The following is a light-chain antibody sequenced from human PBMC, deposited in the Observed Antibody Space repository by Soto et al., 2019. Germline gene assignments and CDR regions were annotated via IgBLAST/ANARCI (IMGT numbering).Light chain of an antibody. CDR1: QSVSSSY. CDR3: QHYNSYSEA. J-gene: IGKJ1*01. CDR2: GAS. Sequence: IVLTQSPGTLSLSPGERSTLSCRASQSVSSSYLAWYQQKPGQAPRLLIYGASSRATGIPDRFSGSGSGTDFTLTISSLQPDDFATYYCQHYNSYSEAFGQGTKVEIK. V-gene: IGKV3-20*01.